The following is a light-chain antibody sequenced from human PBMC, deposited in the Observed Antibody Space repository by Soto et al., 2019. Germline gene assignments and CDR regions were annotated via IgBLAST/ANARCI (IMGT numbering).Light chain of an antibody. J-gene: IGKJ1*01. CDR1: QSVSSSY. Sequence: EIGLTQSPGTLSLSPGERATLSCRASQSVSSSYLAWYQQKPGQAPRLLIYGASSRATGIPDRFSGSGSGTDFNLTISRLEPEDFAVYYCQQYGSSPPVTFGQGTKVEIK. CDR3: QQYGSSPPVT. V-gene: IGKV3-20*01. CDR2: GAS.